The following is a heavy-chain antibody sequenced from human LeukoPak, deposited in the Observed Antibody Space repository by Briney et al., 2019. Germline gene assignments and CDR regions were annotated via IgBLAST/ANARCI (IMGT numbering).Heavy chain of an antibody. J-gene: IGHJ4*02. CDR1: GGSISSHY. CDR2: IYYSGST. V-gene: IGHV4-59*11. Sequence: SGTLSLTCTVSGGSISSHYWSWIRQPPGKGLEWIGYIYYSGSTNYNPSLKSRVPISVDTSKNQFSLKLSSVTAADTAVYYCARELFRGAAAGTNDYWGQGPLVTVSS. D-gene: IGHD6-13*01. CDR3: ARELFRGAAAGTNDY.